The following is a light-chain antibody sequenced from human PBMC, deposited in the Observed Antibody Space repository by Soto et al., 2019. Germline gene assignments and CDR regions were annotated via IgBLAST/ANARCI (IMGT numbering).Light chain of an antibody. J-gene: IGLJ2*01. V-gene: IGLV1-40*01. CDR3: QSYDSSLSGSV. Sequence: QSVLTQPPSVSGAPGQRVTISCTGSRSNIGAGYDVPWYHQLPGTAPKFLIYGSSNRPSGVPDRFSGSKSGTSASLAITGLQAEDEADYYCQSYDSSLSGSVFGGGTKLTVL. CDR1: RSNIGAGYD. CDR2: GSS.